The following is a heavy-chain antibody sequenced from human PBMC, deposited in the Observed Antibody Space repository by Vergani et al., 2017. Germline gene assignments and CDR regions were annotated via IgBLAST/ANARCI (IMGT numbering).Heavy chain of an antibody. CDR3: ASSRKGTIFGVVIPPYYYGMDV. CDR1: GGSISSGGYY. D-gene: IGHD3-3*01. CDR2: IYYSGST. Sequence: QVQLQESGPGLVKPSQTLSLTCTVSGGSISSGGYYWSWIRQHPGKGLEWIGYIYYSGSTYYNPSLKSRVTISVDTSKNQFSLKLSSVTAADTAVYYCASSRKGTIFGVVIPPYYYGMDVWGQGTTVTVS. J-gene: IGHJ6*02. V-gene: IGHV4-31*03.